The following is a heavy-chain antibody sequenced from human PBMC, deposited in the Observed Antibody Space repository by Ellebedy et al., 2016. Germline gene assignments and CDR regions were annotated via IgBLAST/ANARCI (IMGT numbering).Heavy chain of an antibody. D-gene: IGHD3-10*01. CDR2: IYYSGST. Sequence: SEILSLTCTVSGGSISSYYWSWIRQPPGKGLEWIGYIYYSGSTNYNPSLKSRVTISVDTSKNQFSLKLSSVTAADTAVYYCARHEMVTWFGGYFDYWGQGTLVTVSS. J-gene: IGHJ4*02. CDR3: ARHEMVTWFGGYFDY. CDR1: GGSISSYY. V-gene: IGHV4-59*08.